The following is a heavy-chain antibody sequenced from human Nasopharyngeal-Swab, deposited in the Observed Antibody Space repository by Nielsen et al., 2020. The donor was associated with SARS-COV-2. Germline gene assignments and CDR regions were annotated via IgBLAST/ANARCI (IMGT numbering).Heavy chain of an antibody. J-gene: IGHJ6*02. V-gene: IGHV1-8*01. Sequence: WVRQAPGQGLEWTGWMNPNSGNTGYAQKFQGRVTMTRNTSISTAYMELSSLRSEDTAVYYCARALTVDTAMVIYYYHYYGMDVWGQGTTVTVSS. CDR3: ARALTVDTAMVIYYYHYYGMDV. CDR2: MNPNSGNT. D-gene: IGHD5-18*01.